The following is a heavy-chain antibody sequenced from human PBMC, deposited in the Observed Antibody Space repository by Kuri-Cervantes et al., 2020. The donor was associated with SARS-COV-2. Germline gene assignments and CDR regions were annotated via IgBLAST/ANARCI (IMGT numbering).Heavy chain of an antibody. V-gene: IGHV4-39*07. D-gene: IGHD1-26*01. Sequence: GSLRLSCSVSGGSISSSSYYWGWVRQPPGKGLEWIGSIYCRGSTNYNPSLKSRVTISVDTSKNQFSLKLSSVTAADTAVYYCARLQVGALDCWGQGTLVTVSS. CDR2: IYCRGST. CDR3: ARLQVGALDC. CDR1: GGSISSSSYY. J-gene: IGHJ4*02.